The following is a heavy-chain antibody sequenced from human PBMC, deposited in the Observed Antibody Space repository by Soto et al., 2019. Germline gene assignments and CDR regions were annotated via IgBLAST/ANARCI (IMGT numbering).Heavy chain of an antibody. J-gene: IGHJ3*02. V-gene: IGHV3-21*03. Sequence: PGGSLRLSCAASGFTFSSYSMNWVRQAPGKGLEWVSSISSSSSYIYYADSVKGRFTISRDNAKNSLYLQMNSLRAEDTAVYYCARVSGIVAPTSSHYAFDIWGQGTMVTVSS. CDR2: ISSSSSYI. CDR3: ARVSGIVAPTSSHYAFDI. CDR1: GFTFSSYS. D-gene: IGHD1-26*01.